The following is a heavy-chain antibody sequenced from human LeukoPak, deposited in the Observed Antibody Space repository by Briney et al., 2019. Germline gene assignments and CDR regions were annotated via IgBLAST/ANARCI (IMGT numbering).Heavy chain of an antibody. V-gene: IGHV3-7*01. CDR3: ARDLGILDAIDI. D-gene: IGHD1-14*01. CDR1: GFTFSNFW. Sequence: GGSLRLSCTASGFTFSNFWMGWVRQAPGKGLEWVANIKQDETEKFYLGSVKGRFTISRDNSKNTLYLQMNSLRAEDTAVYYCARDLGILDAIDIWGQGTMVTVSS. J-gene: IGHJ3*02. CDR2: IKQDETEK.